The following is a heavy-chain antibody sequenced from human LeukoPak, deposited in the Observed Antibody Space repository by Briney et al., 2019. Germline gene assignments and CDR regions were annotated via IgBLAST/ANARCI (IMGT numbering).Heavy chain of an antibody. D-gene: IGHD2-15*01. Sequence: GGSLRLSCAASGFTFDIYWMTWVRQAPGKGLEWVANIKHDGSEKHFVDSVKGRFTVSRDNARNSLFLQTNSLRAEDTAVYFCARLMLGYCGGGSCYDPFDNWGQGTLVTVSS. CDR2: IKHDGSEK. CDR3: ARLMLGYCGGGSCYDPFDN. J-gene: IGHJ4*02. CDR1: GFTFDIYW. V-gene: IGHV3-7*01.